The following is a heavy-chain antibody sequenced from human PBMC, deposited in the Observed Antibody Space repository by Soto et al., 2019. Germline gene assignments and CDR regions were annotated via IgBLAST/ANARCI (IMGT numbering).Heavy chain of an antibody. D-gene: IGHD3-10*01. CDR1: GFTFSSYA. CDR3: AGTYGSGSSPIDY. Sequence: GGSLRLSCAASGFTFSSYAMSWVRQAPGKGLEWVSAISGSGGSTYYADSVKGRFTISRDNSKNTLYLQMNSLRAEDTAVYYCAGTYGSGSSPIDYWGQGTLVTVSS. CDR2: ISGSGGST. J-gene: IGHJ4*02. V-gene: IGHV3-23*01.